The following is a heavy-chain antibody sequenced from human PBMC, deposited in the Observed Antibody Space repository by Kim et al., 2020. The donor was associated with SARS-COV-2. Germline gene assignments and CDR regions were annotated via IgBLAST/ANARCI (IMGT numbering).Heavy chain of an antibody. CDR3: ARGWGDYGDLFYFDY. D-gene: IGHD4-17*01. Sequence: PSRKSRVTISVDTSKNQFSLKLSSVTAADTSVYYCARGWGDYGDLFYFDYWGQGTLVTVSS. V-gene: IGHV4-39*07. J-gene: IGHJ4*02.